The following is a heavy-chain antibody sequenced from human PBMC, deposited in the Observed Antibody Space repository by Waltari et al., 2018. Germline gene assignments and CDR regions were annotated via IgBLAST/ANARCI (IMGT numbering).Heavy chain of an antibody. V-gene: IGHV4-59*02. D-gene: IGHD3-3*01. Sequence: QVQLQESGPGLVKPSETLSLTCTVSGGSVSSNYWSWIRQPPGKGLEWIGYIYYSGSTNYNPSLKSRVTISVDTSKNQFSLKLSSVTAADTAVYYCARNYDFWSGYPDYWGQGTLVTVSS. J-gene: IGHJ4*02. CDR1: GGSVSSNY. CDR3: ARNYDFWSGYPDY. CDR2: IYYSGST.